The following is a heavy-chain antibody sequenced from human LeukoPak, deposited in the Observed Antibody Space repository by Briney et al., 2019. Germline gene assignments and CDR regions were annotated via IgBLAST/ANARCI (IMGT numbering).Heavy chain of an antibody. CDR2: FDPEDGET. CDR3: ARGLILAPGYYFDY. D-gene: IGHD2-15*01. V-gene: IGHV1-24*01. CDR1: GNTLTELS. J-gene: IGHJ4*02. Sequence: GASVTVSCKVSGNTLTELSMHWVRQAPGKGLEWMGGFDPEDGETTYAQKFQGRVAMTEDTSTDTAYMELSSLRSEDTAVYYCARGLILAPGYYFDYWGQGTLVTVSS.